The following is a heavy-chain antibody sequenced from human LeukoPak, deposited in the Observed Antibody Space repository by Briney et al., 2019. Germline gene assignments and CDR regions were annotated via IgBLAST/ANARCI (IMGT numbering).Heavy chain of an antibody. D-gene: IGHD6-19*01. Sequence: GSLRLSCAASGFTFSSYAMSWVRQSPGKGLEWVSSISGSGGGTYFADSVRGRFTISRDNSKNTMYLQMNSLRAEDTAVYYCATATVAGRGYYFDQWGQGTLVTVSS. J-gene: IGHJ4*02. V-gene: IGHV3-23*01. CDR2: ISGSGGGT. CDR1: GFTFSSYA. CDR3: ATATVAGRGYYFDQ.